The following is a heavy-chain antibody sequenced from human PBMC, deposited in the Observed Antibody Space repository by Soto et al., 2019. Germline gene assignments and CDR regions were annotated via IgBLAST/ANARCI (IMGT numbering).Heavy chain of an antibody. D-gene: IGHD3-3*01. CDR2: IYYSGST. J-gene: IGHJ6*02. V-gene: IGHV4-31*03. Sequence: LSLTCTVSGGSISSGGYYWTWIRQHPGKGLEWIGYIYYSGSTYYNPSLKSRITISVDTSKNQFSLKLTSVTAADTAVYYCARGQRKEWFEAKYGMDVWGQGTTVTVSS. CDR3: ARGQRKEWFEAKYGMDV. CDR1: GGSISSGGYY.